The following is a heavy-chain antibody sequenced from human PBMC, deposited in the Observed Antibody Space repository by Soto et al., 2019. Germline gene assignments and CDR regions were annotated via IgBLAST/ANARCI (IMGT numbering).Heavy chain of an antibody. Sequence: QVQLVESGGGVVQPGRSLRLSCAASGFTFSSYGMHWVRQAPGKGLEWVAVISYDGSNKYYADSVKGRFTISRDNSKNTLYLQMNSLRAEDTAVYYCAKDLYSGSEYYFDYWGQGTLVTVSS. CDR3: AKDLYSGSEYYFDY. J-gene: IGHJ4*02. CDR1: GFTFSSYG. D-gene: IGHD1-26*01. CDR2: ISYDGSNK. V-gene: IGHV3-30*18.